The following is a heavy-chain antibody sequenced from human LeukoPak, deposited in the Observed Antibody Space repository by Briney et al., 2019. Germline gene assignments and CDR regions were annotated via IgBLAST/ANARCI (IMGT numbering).Heavy chain of an antibody. D-gene: IGHD2-21*01. CDR1: GYTFAHYG. J-gene: IGHJ4*02. V-gene: IGHV1-8*01. CDR3: YILALDY. Sequence: ASVKVSCKASGYTFAHYGISWVRQAPGQGLEWMGWMNPNSGNTGYAQKFQGRVTITRNTSISTAYMELSSLRSEDTAVYYCYILALDYWGQGTLVTVSS. CDR2: MNPNSGNT.